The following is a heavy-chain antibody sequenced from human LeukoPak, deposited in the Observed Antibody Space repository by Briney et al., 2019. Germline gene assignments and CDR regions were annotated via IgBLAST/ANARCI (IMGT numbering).Heavy chain of an antibody. CDR2: INPSGGST. D-gene: IGHD2-15*01. J-gene: IGHJ3*02. Sequence: ASAKVSCKASRCTFTSYYMHWVRQAPGQGLEWMGIINPSGGSTSYAQKFQGRVTMTRDTSTSTVYMELSSLRSEDTAVYYCARFFGCSGGSCWNAFDIWGQGTMVTVSS. V-gene: IGHV1-46*01. CDR3: ARFFGCSGGSCWNAFDI. CDR1: RCTFTSYY.